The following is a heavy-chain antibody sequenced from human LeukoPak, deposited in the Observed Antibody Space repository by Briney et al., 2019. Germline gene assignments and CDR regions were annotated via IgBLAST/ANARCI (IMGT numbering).Heavy chain of an antibody. Sequence: GGSLRLSCAASGFTLSSYSMNWVRQATGKGLEWVSSISRSSSYIYYADSVKGRFTISRDNDKNSLYLQMNSLRAEDTAVYYCARDRGGIDYWGQGTLVTVSS. CDR1: GFTLSSYS. J-gene: IGHJ4*02. V-gene: IGHV3-21*01. CDR2: ISRSSSYI. D-gene: IGHD3-10*01. CDR3: ARDRGGIDY.